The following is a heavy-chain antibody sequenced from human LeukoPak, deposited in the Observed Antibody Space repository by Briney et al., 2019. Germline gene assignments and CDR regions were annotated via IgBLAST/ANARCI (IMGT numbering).Heavy chain of an antibody. V-gene: IGHV3-23*01. D-gene: IGHD3-3*01. CDR2: ITGSGGST. CDR1: GFTFISYG. Sequence: GGSLRLSCAASGFTFISYGMSWVRQAPGKELEWVSGITGSGGSTYYADSVKGRFTISRDNSKNTLYLQMNSLRAEDTAIYYCARDERLLSFLKWGQGTLVTVSS. J-gene: IGHJ4*02. CDR3: ARDERLLSFLK.